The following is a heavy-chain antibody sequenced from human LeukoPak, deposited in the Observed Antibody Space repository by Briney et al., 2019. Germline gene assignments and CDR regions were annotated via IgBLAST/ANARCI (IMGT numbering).Heavy chain of an antibody. CDR1: GGSINSGGPF. J-gene: IGHJ3*02. Sequence: PSETLPLTCTVSGGSINSGGPFWSWIRQHPEKGLEWIGYIYHSGSTYYNPSLKSRVTISVDTSKNQFSLQLSSVTAADTAVYYCARDPTTVTTFYAFDIWGQGTMVTVSS. CDR3: ARDPTTVTTFYAFDI. D-gene: IGHD4-17*01. V-gene: IGHV4-31*03. CDR2: IYHSGST.